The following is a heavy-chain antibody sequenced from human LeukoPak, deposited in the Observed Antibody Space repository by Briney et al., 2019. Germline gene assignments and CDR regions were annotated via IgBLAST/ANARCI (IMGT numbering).Heavy chain of an antibody. V-gene: IGHV3-33*01. CDR1: GFTFSSYG. D-gene: IGHD5-24*01. Sequence: SLAHSCAASGFTFSSYGMHWVRQAPGKGLEWVALIWYDGSNKYYTDSVKGRFTISRDNSNDTLYLQMNSLRAEDTAVYYCARDKNTRDDYNFFDGWGQRSLVTVSS. J-gene: IGHJ1*01. CDR3: ARDKNTRDDYNFFDG. CDR2: IWYDGSNK.